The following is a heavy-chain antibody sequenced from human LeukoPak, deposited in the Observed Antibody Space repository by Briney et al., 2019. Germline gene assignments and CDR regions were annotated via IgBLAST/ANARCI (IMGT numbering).Heavy chain of an antibody. Sequence: ASVKVSCKASGYTFINYYMHWVRQAPGQGLEWMGIINPSGGSTSYAQKFQERVTITRDMSTSTAYMELSSLRSEDTAVYYCAAGWVCSGGSCYYYFDYWGQGTLVTVSS. V-gene: IGHV1-46*01. CDR2: INPSGGST. D-gene: IGHD2-15*01. J-gene: IGHJ4*02. CDR1: GYTFINYY. CDR3: AAGWVCSGGSCYYYFDY.